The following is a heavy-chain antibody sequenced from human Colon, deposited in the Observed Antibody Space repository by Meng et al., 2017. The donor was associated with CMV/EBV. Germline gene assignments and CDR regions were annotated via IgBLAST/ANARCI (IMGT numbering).Heavy chain of an antibody. CDR1: GFTFSSFA. D-gene: IGHD2-2*01. Sequence: PGGSLRLSCVASGFTFSSFAMSWARQAPGKGLEWVSTISADGSGTHYADSVRGRFTISRDNPRNTLFLQMDTLRVEDTAAYYCDASDYWGQGILVTVSS. CDR3: DASDY. J-gene: IGHJ4*02. CDR2: ISADGSGT. V-gene: IGHV3-23*01.